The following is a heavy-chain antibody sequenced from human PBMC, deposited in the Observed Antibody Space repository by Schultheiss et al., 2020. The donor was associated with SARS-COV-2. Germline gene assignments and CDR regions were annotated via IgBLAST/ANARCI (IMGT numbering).Heavy chain of an antibody. CDR2: IGGSDGFT. CDR3: AKEKLNYFDY. J-gene: IGHJ4*02. Sequence: GGSLRLSCAASGFIFSDHAMNWVRQAPGKGLEWVATIGGSDGFTRYADSVKGRFTISRDNSKNTLYLQMNSLRAEDTAVYYCAKEKLNYFDYWGQGTLVTVSS. V-gene: IGHV3-23*01. CDR1: GFIFSDHA. D-gene: IGHD1-7*01.